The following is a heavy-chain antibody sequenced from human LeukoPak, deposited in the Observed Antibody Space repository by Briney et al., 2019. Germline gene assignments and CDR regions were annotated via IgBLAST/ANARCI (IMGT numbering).Heavy chain of an antibody. D-gene: IGHD6-13*01. J-gene: IGHJ4*02. CDR1: GYTFTVYY. CDR2: INPNSGGT. CDR3: ARDPSSSWPFDY. V-gene: IGHV1-2*06. Sequence: ASVKVSCKASGYTFTVYYMHRVRQAPGQGLEWMGRINPNSGGTNYAQKFQGRVTMTRDTSISTAYMELSRLRSDDTAVYYCARDPSSSWPFDYWGQGTLVTVSS.